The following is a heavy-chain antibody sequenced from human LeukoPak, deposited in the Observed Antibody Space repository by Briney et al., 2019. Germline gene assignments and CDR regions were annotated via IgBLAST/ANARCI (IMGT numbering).Heavy chain of an antibody. Sequence: ASVKVSCKASGYTFTGYYMHWVRQAPGQGLEWMGWINPNSGGTNYAQKFQGRVTMTRDTSISTAYMELSRLRSDDTAVYYCARDQARGDGDAFDYWGQGTLVTVSS. CDR2: INPNSGGT. CDR1: GYTFTGYY. V-gene: IGHV1-2*02. CDR3: ARDQARGDGDAFDY. D-gene: IGHD4-17*01. J-gene: IGHJ4*02.